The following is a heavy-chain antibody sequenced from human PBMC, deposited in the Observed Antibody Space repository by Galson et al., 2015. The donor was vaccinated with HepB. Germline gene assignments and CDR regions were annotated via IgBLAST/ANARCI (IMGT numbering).Heavy chain of an antibody. J-gene: IGHJ4*02. CDR2: ISGSGGST. Sequence: ETLSLSCASSGFTFSNYAMSWVRQAPGKGLERVSAISGSGGSTYYVDSVKGRFTISRDNSKSTLYLQMNSLRAEDTAIYYCAIPPPFDYWGQGTLVTVSS. V-gene: IGHV3-23*01. CDR3: AIPPPFDY. CDR1: GFTFSNYA.